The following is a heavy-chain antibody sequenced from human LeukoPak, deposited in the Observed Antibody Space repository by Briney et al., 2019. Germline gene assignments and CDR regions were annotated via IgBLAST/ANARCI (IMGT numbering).Heavy chain of an antibody. CDR2: IYYSGST. CDR3: AGSIAAAPQGY. V-gene: IGHV4-59*01. Sequence: PSETLSLTCTVSGGSISSYYWSWIRQPPGKGLEWIGYIYYSGSTNYNPSLKSRVTISVDTSKNQFSLKLSSATAADTAVYYCAGSIAAAPQGYWGQGTLVTVSS. D-gene: IGHD6-13*01. CDR1: GGSISSYY. J-gene: IGHJ4*02.